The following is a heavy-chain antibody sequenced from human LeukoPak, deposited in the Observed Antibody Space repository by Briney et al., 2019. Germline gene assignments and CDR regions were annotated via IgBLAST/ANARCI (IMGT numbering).Heavy chain of an antibody. CDR2: IYYSGST. D-gene: IGHD3-16*02. CDR3: ARANNYVWGSYRYDGFDY. J-gene: IGHJ4*02. Sequence: SQTLSLTCTVSGGSISSGGYYWSWIRQPPGKGLEWIGYIYYSGSTNYNPSLKSRVTISVDTSKNQFSLKLSSVTAADTAVYYCARANNYVWGSYRYDGFDYWGQGTLVTVSS. CDR1: GGSISSGGYY. V-gene: IGHV4-61*08.